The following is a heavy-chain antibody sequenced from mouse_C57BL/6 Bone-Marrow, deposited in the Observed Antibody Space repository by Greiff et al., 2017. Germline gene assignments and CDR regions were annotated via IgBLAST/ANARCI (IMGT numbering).Heavy chain of an antibody. D-gene: IGHD2-4*01. CDR2: ISNGGGST. CDR1: GFTFSDYY. J-gene: IGHJ4*01. V-gene: IGHV5-12*01. CDR3: ARPVYYDYGPNYYAMDY. Sequence: EVQLVESGGGLVQPGGSLKLSCAASGFTFSDYYMYWVRQTPEKRLEWVAYISNGGGSTYYPDTVKGRFTISRDNAKNTLYLQMSRLKSEDTAMYYCARPVYYDYGPNYYAMDYWGQGTSVTVSS.